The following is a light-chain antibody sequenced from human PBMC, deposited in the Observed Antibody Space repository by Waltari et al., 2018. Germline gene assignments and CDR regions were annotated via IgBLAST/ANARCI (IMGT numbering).Light chain of an antibody. CDR1: SSDVGGYNY. CDR2: EVT. CDR3: SSYTTSSSYVV. V-gene: IGLV2-14*01. J-gene: IGLJ2*01. Sequence: QSALTQPASVSGSRGQSITISCTGTSSDVGGYNYVSWYQQHPGKVPKLMIYEVTKRPSGVSNRFSGAKSGYTASLTISGLQAEDEADYYCSSYTTSSSYVVFGGGTKLTVL.